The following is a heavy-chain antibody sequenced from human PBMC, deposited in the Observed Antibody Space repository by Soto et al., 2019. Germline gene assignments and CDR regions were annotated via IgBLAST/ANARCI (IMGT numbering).Heavy chain of an antibody. CDR2: ISHDGSHK. CDR1: GFTFSSYT. CDR3: ARAPAPDYGGVGDY. J-gene: IGHJ4*02. V-gene: IGHV3-30-3*01. Sequence: PGGSLRLSCAASGFTFSSYTIHWVRQAPGKGLEWVAVISHDGSHKYYADSVKGRFTISRDNSKNTLYLQMNSLRAEDTAVYYCARAPAPDYGGVGDYWGQGXLVP. D-gene: IGHD4-17*01.